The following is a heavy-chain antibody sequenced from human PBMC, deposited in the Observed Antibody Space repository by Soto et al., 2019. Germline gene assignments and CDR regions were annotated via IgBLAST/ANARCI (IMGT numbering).Heavy chain of an antibody. D-gene: IGHD3-9*01. CDR2: ISGSGDST. CDR3: AQGRGLVSPHY. Sequence: EVQLLESGGGLVQPGGSLRLSCGASGFTFSSHAMTWVRQAPGKGLEWVSAISGSGDSTYYADSVKGRFTISRDNSKNTMVLQINSLRAEDTAVYYCAQGRGLVSPHYWGQGTLVTVSS. J-gene: IGHJ4*02. V-gene: IGHV3-23*01. CDR1: GFTFSSHA.